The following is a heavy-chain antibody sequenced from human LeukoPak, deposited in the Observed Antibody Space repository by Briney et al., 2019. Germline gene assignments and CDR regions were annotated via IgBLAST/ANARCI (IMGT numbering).Heavy chain of an antibody. V-gene: IGHV4-61*01. J-gene: IGHJ3*02. D-gene: IGHD3-10*01. CDR1: GGSISSSSYY. Sequence: SETLSLTCTVSGGSISSSSYYWSWIRQPPGKGLEWIGYIYYSGSTNYNPSLKSRVTISVDTSKNQFSLKLSSVTAADTAVYYCARQHYYGSGSRYAFDIWGQGTMVTVSS. CDR3: ARQHYYGSGSRYAFDI. CDR2: IYYSGST.